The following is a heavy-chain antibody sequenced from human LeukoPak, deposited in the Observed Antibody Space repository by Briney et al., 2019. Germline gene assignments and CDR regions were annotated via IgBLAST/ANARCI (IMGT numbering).Heavy chain of an antibody. CDR1: GYTFTSYY. CDR3: ARDSPGY. J-gene: IGHJ4*02. V-gene: IGHV1-46*01. Sequence: ASVKVSCKASGYTFTSYYMHWVRQAPGQGLEWMGIINPSGGSTSYAQKLQGRVTMTTDTSTSTAYMELRSLRSDDTAVYYCARDSPGYWGQGTLVTVSS. CDR2: INPSGGST.